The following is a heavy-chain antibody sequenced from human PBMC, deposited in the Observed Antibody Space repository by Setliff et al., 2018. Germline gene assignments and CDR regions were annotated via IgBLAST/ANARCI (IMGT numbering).Heavy chain of an antibody. Sequence: SETLSLTCTVSGGSISSGSYYWSWIRQPAGKGLEWIGHIYTSGGTDYNPSLKSRVTISLDTSRNQFSLNLTSVTAADTAVYYCAVDHVTNIAESGYGYTRIDPWGQGIPVTVSS. V-gene: IGHV4-61*09. CDR1: GGSISSGSYY. CDR3: AVDHVTNIAESGYGYTRIDP. D-gene: IGHD6-19*01. J-gene: IGHJ5*02. CDR2: IYTSGGT.